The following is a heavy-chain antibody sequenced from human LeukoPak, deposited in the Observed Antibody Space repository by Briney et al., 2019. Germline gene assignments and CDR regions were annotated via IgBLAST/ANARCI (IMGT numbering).Heavy chain of an antibody. Sequence: TSETLSLTCTVSGASISTYFWSWIRQHPGKGLECIGYIQYSGNTNYNPSLKSRVTISADTSKSQFSLRLSSVTAADTAVYYCAREVSHSGYFEYWGQGALVTVSS. V-gene: IGHV4-59*01. CDR1: GASISTYF. CDR3: AREVSHSGYFEY. CDR2: IQYSGNT. J-gene: IGHJ4*02. D-gene: IGHD1-26*01.